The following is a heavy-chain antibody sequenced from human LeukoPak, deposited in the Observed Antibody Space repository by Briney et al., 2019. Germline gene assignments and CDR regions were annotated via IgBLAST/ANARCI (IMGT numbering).Heavy chain of an antibody. V-gene: IGHV3-33*08. Sequence: GGSLRLSCAASGFTFRNYGMHWVRQAPGKGLEWVAVIWYDGSNKYYADSVKGRFTISRDNSKNTLYLQMNSLRAEDTATYYCVRDRDNHYFDFWGQGTLVTVSS. CDR1: GFTFRNYG. D-gene: IGHD5-24*01. CDR2: IWYDGSNK. J-gene: IGHJ4*02. CDR3: VRDRDNHYFDF.